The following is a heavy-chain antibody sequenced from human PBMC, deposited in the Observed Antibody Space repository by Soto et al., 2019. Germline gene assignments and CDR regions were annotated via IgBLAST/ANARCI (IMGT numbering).Heavy chain of an antibody. CDR3: SRDKHDYFNRGIGFDT. V-gene: IGHV6-1*02. D-gene: IGHD4-17*01. CDR2: TYYRSKWYN. J-gene: IGHJ5*02. Sequence: QVQLQQSGPGLVKPSQTLSLTCAISGDSVSSNGADWNWIRQSPSRGLEWLGRTYYRSKWYNDYAVAVNSRITINADTTKSPFSLQRNSVTPEDTAGYYCSRDKHDYFNRGIGFDTWCQGSLVTVSS. CDR1: GDSVSSNGAD.